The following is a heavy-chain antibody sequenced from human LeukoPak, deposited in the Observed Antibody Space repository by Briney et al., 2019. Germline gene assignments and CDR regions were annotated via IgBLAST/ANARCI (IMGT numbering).Heavy chain of an antibody. CDR2: INPSTGTK. D-gene: IGHD5-18*01. J-gene: IGHJ3*02. Sequence: ASVKVSCKASGYSFTTYFVHWVRQAPGQGLEWMGVINPSTGTKTYAQKFQGRVTMTRDTSTSTVYMELSSLISEDTAVYYCARLGYGEAFDIWGPGTMATVSS. CDR1: GYSFTTYF. CDR3: ARLGYGEAFDI. V-gene: IGHV1-46*01.